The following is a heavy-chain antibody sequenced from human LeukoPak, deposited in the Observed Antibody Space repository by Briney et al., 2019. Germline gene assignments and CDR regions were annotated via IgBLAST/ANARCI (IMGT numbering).Heavy chain of an antibody. Sequence: CDTLALICSVWIGPFSTYYWSWIRRPPGKGLEWMGYIYYSGSTDYNPSLKSRVTMSLDTSKNQFSLNLNSVTAADTAVYYCARAVITFGAAVAKGFDCWGQGTLATVSS. CDR3: ARAVITFGAAVAKGFDC. CDR2: IYYSGST. CDR1: IGPFSTYY. D-gene: IGHD3-22*01. J-gene: IGHJ4*02. V-gene: IGHV4-59*07.